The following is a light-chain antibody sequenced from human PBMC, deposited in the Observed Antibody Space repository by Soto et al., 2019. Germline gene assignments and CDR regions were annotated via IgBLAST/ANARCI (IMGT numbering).Light chain of an antibody. CDR1: SSNIGAGYD. CDR3: QSFDSSLSGFVL. CDR2: INS. Sequence: QPVLTQPPSVSGAPGQRVTISCTGSSSNIGAGYDVHWYQQLPGTAPKLLIYINSNRPSGVPDRFSGSKSGTSASLAITGLQAEDEADYYCQSFDSSLSGFVLFGGGTKVTVL. J-gene: IGLJ3*02. V-gene: IGLV1-40*01.